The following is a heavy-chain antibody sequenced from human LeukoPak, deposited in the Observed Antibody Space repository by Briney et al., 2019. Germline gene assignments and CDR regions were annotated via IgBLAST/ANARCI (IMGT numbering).Heavy chain of an antibody. CDR1: GGSISSGGYS. D-gene: IGHD3-9*01. V-gene: IGHV4-30-2*01. Sequence: SETLSLTCAVSGGSISSGGYSWSWIRQPPGKGLEWIGYIYHSGSTYYNPSLKSRVTISVDRSKNQFSLKLSSVTAADTAVYYCATAYYDILGHWGQGTLVTVSS. J-gene: IGHJ4*02. CDR2: IYHSGST. CDR3: ATAYYDILGH.